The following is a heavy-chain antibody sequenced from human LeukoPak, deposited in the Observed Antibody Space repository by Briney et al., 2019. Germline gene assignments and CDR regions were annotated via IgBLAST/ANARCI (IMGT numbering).Heavy chain of an antibody. CDR3: ARDGIAARTDPFDY. J-gene: IGHJ4*02. Sequence: SVKVSCKASGGTFSIYAISWVRQAPGQGLEWMGRIIPIFGTANYAQKFQGRVTITTDESTSTAYMELSSLRSEDTAVYYCARDGIAARTDPFDYWGQGTLVTVSS. CDR2: IIPIFGTA. CDR1: GGTFSIYA. V-gene: IGHV1-69*05. D-gene: IGHD6-6*01.